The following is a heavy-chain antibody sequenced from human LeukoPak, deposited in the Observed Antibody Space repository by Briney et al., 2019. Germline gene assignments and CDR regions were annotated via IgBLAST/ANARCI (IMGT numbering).Heavy chain of an antibody. D-gene: IGHD3-10*01. Sequence: GGSLRLSCAASGFTVSSNYMSWVRQAPGKGLEWVSVIYSGGSTYYADSVKGRFTISRDNSKNTLYLQMNSLRAEDTAVYYCARTIWFGELYSDYWGQGTLVTVSS. CDR1: GFTVSSNY. CDR2: IYSGGST. J-gene: IGHJ4*02. V-gene: IGHV3-53*01. CDR3: ARTIWFGELYSDY.